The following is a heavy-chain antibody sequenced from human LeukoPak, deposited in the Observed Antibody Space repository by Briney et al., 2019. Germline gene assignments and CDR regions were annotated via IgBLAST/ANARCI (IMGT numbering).Heavy chain of an antibody. CDR1: GGSISSYY. Sequence: SETLSLTCTVSGGSISSYYWSWIRQPPGKGLEWIGYIYYSGSTNYNPSLKSRVTISVDTSKNQFSLKLSSVTAADTAVYYCAREITYYYDTEWLLGAFDIWGQGTMVTVSS. CDR3: AREITYYYDTEWLLGAFDI. V-gene: IGHV4-59*01. D-gene: IGHD3-22*01. CDR2: IYYSGST. J-gene: IGHJ3*02.